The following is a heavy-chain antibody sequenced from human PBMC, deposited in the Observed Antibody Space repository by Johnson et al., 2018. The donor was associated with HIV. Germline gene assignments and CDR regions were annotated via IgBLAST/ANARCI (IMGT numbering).Heavy chain of an antibody. CDR3: AKEKDTLMGAFDI. D-gene: IGHD5-18*01. Sequence: QVQLVESGGGVVQPGGSLRLSCAASGFTFSSYGMHWVRQAPGKGLEWVAFIRYDRSNKYYGDSVKGRLTISRDNSKNTLFLQMNSLRDEDTAVYYCAKEKDTLMGAFDICGRGTLVTVSS. V-gene: IGHV3-30*02. J-gene: IGHJ3*02. CDR1: GFTFSSYG. CDR2: IRYDRSNK.